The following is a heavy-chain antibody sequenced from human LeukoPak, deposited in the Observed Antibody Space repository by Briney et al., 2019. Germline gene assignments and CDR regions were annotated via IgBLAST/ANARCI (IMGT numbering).Heavy chain of an antibody. CDR3: ARVGVGSDAFDI. Sequence: GRSLRLSCAASGFTFDDYAMHWVRQAPGKGLEWVAFIRYDGSNKYYADSVKGRFTISRDNSKNTLYLQMNSLRAEDTAVYYCARVGVGSDAFDIWGQGTMVTVSS. CDR1: GFTFDDYA. V-gene: IGHV3-30*02. D-gene: IGHD1-26*01. CDR2: IRYDGSNK. J-gene: IGHJ3*02.